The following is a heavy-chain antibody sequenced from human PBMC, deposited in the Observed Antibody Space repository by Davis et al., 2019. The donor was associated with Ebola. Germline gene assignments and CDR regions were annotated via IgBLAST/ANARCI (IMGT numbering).Heavy chain of an antibody. D-gene: IGHD1-1*01. Sequence: AASVKVSCKASGYTFTSYAMHWVRQPPGQRLEWMGWINTYNGNTNYAQKVQGRITMTTDTSTSTAYMELRRLRSDDTARYYCARDVRGITGPSEYWGQGTLVTVSS. V-gene: IGHV1-3*04. CDR1: GYTFTSYA. CDR3: ARDVRGITGPSEY. J-gene: IGHJ4*02. CDR2: INTYNGNT.